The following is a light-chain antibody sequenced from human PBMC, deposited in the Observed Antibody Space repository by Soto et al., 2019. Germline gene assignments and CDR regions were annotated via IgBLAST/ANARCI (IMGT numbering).Light chain of an antibody. CDR3: QQYYSLPLT. CDR2: GAS. J-gene: IGKJ4*01. CDR1: QSVSSK. V-gene: IGKV3D-15*01. Sequence: DIVLTQSPASLSVSPGERATLSCRASQSVSSKLAWYQQRPGQAPRLLIYGASSRATGIPDRFSGSGSGTDFTLTISSLQTEDVAVYYCQQYYSLPLTFGGGNQVDIK.